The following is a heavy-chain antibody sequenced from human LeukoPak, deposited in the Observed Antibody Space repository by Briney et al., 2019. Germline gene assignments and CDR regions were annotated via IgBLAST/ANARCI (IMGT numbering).Heavy chain of an antibody. Sequence: GGSLRLSCAASGFIFSGYWMSWVRQAPGKGLERVANIKPDGSDKYYVDSVKGRFTISRDNAKNSMYLQMNSLRAKDTAVYYCARGRRWLQIWGQGTLVTVSS. D-gene: IGHD5-24*01. CDR3: ARGRRWLQI. CDR2: IKPDGSDK. CDR1: GFIFSGYW. J-gene: IGHJ4*02. V-gene: IGHV3-7*01.